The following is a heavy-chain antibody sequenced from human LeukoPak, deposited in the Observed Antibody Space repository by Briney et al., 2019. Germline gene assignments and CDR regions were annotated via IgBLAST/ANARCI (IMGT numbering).Heavy chain of an antibody. CDR1: GGTFSSYA. CDR3: ARGVAVAGNAPYYYHYYMDV. D-gene: IGHD6-19*01. Sequence: ASVKVSCKASGGTFSSYAISWVRQAPGQGLEWMGRIIPIFGTANYAQKFQGRVTITTDESTSTAYMELSSLRSEDTAVYYCARGVAVAGNAPYYYHYYMDVWGKGTTVTVSS. V-gene: IGHV1-69*05. J-gene: IGHJ6*03. CDR2: IIPIFGTA.